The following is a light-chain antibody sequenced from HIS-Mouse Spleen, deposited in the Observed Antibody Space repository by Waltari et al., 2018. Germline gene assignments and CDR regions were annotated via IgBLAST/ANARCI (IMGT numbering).Light chain of an antibody. CDR2: DAS. V-gene: IGKV3-11*01. Sequence: EIVLTQSPATLSLSPGERATLSCRASQSVSSYLAWYQQKPGQAPRLLIYDASNRATGIPARFSGSVSVTDFTLTISSLEPEDFAVYYCQQRSNWPGITFGPGTKVDIK. J-gene: IGKJ3*01. CDR1: QSVSSY. CDR3: QQRSNWPGIT.